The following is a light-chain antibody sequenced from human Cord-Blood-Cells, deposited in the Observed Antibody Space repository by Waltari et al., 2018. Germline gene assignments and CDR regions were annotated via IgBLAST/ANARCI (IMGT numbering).Light chain of an antibody. J-gene: IGLJ2*01. V-gene: IGLV2-14*01. CDR2: DVR. CDR3: SSYTSSSTLV. CDR1: TRDVGGYTY. Sequence: ALTQPASVPGSPGQSIPISCTGPTRDVGGYTYVSWYQQHPGKAPKPLIYDVRNRPSGVSNRFSGSKSGNTASLTISGLQAEDEADYYCSSYTSSSTLVFGGGTKLTVL.